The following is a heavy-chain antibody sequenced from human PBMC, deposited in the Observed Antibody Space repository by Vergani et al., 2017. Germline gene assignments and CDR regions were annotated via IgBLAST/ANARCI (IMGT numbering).Heavy chain of an antibody. CDR1: GGSISSSSYY. J-gene: IGHJ2*01. D-gene: IGHD1-7*01. V-gene: IGHV4-39*01. CDR3: AGHGDYQELWYFDL. CDR2: IYYSGST. Sequence: QLQLQESGPGLVKTSETLSLTCTVPGGSISSSSYYWGWIRQPPGKGLEWIGSIYYSGSTYYNPSLKSRVTISLDTSNNQFSLKLSSVPAADAAVYYCAGHGDYQELWYFDLWGRGTLVTVSS.